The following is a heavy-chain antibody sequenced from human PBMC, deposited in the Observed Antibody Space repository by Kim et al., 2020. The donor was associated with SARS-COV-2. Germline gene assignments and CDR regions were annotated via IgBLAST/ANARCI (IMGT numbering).Heavy chain of an antibody. V-gene: IGHV1-69*01. CDR3: ASGSSSSLFGY. D-gene: IGHD6-6*01. CDR2: E. J-gene: IGHJ4*02. Sequence: ENSAQKFQGRVTITADESTSTAYMELSSLRSEDTAVYYCASGSSSSLFGYWGQGTLVTVSS.